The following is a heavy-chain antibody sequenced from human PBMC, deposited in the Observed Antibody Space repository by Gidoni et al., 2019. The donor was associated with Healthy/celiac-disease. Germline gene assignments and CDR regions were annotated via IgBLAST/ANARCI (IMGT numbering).Heavy chain of an antibody. V-gene: IGHV4-59*01. D-gene: IGHD1-26*01. CDR1: GGSISSYY. CDR3: ARDGGGYSGSYSFDY. J-gene: IGHJ4*02. CDR2: IYYSGST. Sequence: QVQLQESGPGLVKPSETLSLTCTVSGGSISSYYWSWIRQPPGKGLEWIGYIYYSGSTNYNPSLKSRVTISVDTSKNQFFLKLSPVTAADTAVYYCARDGGGYSGSYSFDYWGQGTLVTVSS.